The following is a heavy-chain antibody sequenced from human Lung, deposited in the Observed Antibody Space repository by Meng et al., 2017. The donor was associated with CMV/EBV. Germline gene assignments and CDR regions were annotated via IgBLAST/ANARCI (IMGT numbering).Heavy chain of an antibody. Sequence: GESLKISCQAPEFTFGSYAMHWVRQAPGKGLEWAAVISYDGSNKYYADPMKGRFTISRENSKNTLFLQRNGLRAEDTAVYYCANQGRGDFWSGYPRGNGGMDVWGQGTTVTVSS. V-gene: IGHV3-30-3*01. CDR2: ISYDGSNK. CDR3: ANQGRGDFWSGYPRGNGGMDV. J-gene: IGHJ6*02. D-gene: IGHD3-3*01. CDR1: EFTFGSYA.